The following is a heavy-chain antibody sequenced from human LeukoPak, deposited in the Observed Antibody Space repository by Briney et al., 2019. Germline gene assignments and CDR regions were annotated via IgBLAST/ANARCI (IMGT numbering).Heavy chain of an antibody. CDR2: ISHDGSNK. CDR1: GFTFSSYG. J-gene: IGHJ6*03. CDR3: AKVLTDTAMANHYYYMDV. D-gene: IGHD5-18*01. V-gene: IGHV3-30*18. Sequence: PGGSLRLSCAASGFTFSSYGMHWVRQAPGKGLEWVAVISHDGSNKHYADSVKGRFTISRDNSKNTLYLQMNSLRAEDTAVYYCAKVLTDTAMANHYYYMDVWGKGTTVTVSS.